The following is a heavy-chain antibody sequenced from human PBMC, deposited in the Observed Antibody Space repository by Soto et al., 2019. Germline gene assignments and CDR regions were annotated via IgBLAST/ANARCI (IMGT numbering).Heavy chain of an antibody. CDR2: IYSGGST. CDR3: GIGGLIRGVLQPSYYYDMDV. Sequence: SGGSLRLSCAASGFTVSSNYMSWVRQAPGKGLEWVSVIYSGGSTYYADSVKGRFTISRDNSKNTLYLQMNSLRAEDTAVYYCGIGGLIRGVLQPSYYYDMDVWGQGTTVTVSS. V-gene: IGHV3-66*01. J-gene: IGHJ6*02. D-gene: IGHD3-10*01. CDR1: GFTVSSNY.